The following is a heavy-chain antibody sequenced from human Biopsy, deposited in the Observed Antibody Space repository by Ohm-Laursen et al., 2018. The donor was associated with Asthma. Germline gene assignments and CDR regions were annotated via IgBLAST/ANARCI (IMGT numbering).Heavy chain of an antibody. D-gene: IGHD7-27*01. Sequence: TLSLTCPVSGGSINIGDYYWSWIRQHPVKGLEWIGYIYYSGSTYYNPSLKSRVTISVDTSKNQFSLNLSSVTAADTAVYYCARWGSFGFDYWGQGTLVTVSS. CDR2: IYYSGST. J-gene: IGHJ4*02. V-gene: IGHV4-31*03. CDR1: GGSINIGDYY. CDR3: ARWGSFGFDY.